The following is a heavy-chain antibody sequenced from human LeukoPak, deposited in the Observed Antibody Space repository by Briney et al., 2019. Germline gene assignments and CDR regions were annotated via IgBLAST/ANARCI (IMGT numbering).Heavy chain of an antibody. J-gene: IGHJ4*02. CDR2: INSDGSST. Sequence: GGSLRLSCAASGFTFSSYWMHWVRQAPGKGLVWVSRINSDGSSTSYADSVKGRFTISRDNAKNTLYLQMNSLRAEDTAVYYCAVPATTVTTDYFDYWGQGTLVTVSS. CDR1: GFTFSSYW. CDR3: AVPATTVTTDYFDY. D-gene: IGHD4-17*01. V-gene: IGHV3-74*01.